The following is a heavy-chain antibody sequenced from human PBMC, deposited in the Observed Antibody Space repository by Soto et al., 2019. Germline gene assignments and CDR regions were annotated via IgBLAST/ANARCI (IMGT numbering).Heavy chain of an antibody. D-gene: IGHD2-2*01. CDR2: IYYSGST. CDR3: ARVSQLGYCSSTSCYYYFAY. V-gene: IGHV4-59*01. J-gene: IGHJ4*02. Sequence: PSETLSLTCTVSGGSISSYYWSWIRQPPGKGLDWIGYIYYSGSTNYNPSLKSRVTISVDTSKNQFSLKLSSVTAADTAVYYCARVSQLGYCSSTSCYYYFAYWGQGTLVPVSS. CDR1: GGSISSYY.